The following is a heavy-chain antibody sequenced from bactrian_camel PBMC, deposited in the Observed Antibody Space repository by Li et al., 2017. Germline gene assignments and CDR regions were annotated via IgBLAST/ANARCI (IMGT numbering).Heavy chain of an antibody. CDR1: GVLAPYTA. CDR2: IRSTGRT. Sequence: VQLMETGGGSVQPGESLRLSCTHSGVLAPYTAVGWWRQAPGKEREGVAAIRSTGRTSYADSVKGRFICSRDNAKNTASLQMNSLKPEDTAVYFCVADSGTASGLYSVADFAYWGQGTQVTVS. V-gene: IGHV3S53*01. J-gene: IGHJ6*01. D-gene: IGHD1*01. CDR3: VADSGTASGLYSVADFAY.